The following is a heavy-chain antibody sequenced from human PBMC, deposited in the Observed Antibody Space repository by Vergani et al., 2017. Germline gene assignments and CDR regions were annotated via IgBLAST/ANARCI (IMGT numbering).Heavy chain of an antibody. CDR2: INSNSGNP. CDR1: GYTFTNYA. D-gene: IGHD2-15*01. V-gene: IGHV7-4-1*02. CDR3: VRTRSGSCTGGSCYYGWFDP. J-gene: IGHJ5*02. Sequence: QVQLVQSGSEVKKPGASVKVSCRVSGYTFTNYALNWVRQAPGQGLEWMGWINSNSGNPTYAQRFKGRFVFSLDSSVRTSYLQINSLQPEDTAVYYCVRTRSGSCTGGSCYYGWFDPWGQGTLVTVSS.